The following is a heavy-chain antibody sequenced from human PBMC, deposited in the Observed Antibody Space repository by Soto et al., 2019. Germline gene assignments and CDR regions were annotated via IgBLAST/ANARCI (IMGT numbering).Heavy chain of an antibody. J-gene: IGHJ4*02. CDR1: GGTFSSYT. CDR3: AYLEETDYYDSSGKGY. Sequence: QVQLVQSGAEVKKPGSSVKVSCKASGGTFSSYTISWVRQAPGQGHEWMGRIIPILGIANYAQKFQGRVTITADKSPSTGYMELGSLRSEDTAVYYCAYLEETDYYDSSGKGYWGQGPLVTVSS. CDR2: IIPILGIA. V-gene: IGHV1-69*02. D-gene: IGHD3-22*01.